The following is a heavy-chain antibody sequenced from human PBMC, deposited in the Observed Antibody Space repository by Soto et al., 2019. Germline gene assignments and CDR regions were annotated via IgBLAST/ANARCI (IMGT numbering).Heavy chain of an antibody. CDR1: GGTFSSFP. D-gene: IGHD3-22*01. Sequence: QVQLVQSGTEVKKPGSSVKVSCKTSGGTFSSFPIAWVRQAPGQGLEGVGGIIPVLGAPSYAQTCQGRVTITADESTSSAYEELSSLRADATAVYFCARDRHYENHTLYYVTYYFDYWGQGTLVTVS. V-gene: IGHV1-69*01. J-gene: IGHJ4*02. CDR3: ARDRHYENHTLYYVTYYFDY. CDR2: IIPVLGAP.